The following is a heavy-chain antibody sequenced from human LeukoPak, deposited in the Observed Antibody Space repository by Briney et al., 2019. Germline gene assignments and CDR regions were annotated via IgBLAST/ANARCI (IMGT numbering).Heavy chain of an antibody. D-gene: IGHD1-26*01. J-gene: IGHJ4*02. CDR2: INHSGST. V-gene: IGHV4-34*01. CDR3: ARVGGSYGGWYFDY. CDR1: GGSFSGYY. Sequence: SETLSLTCAVYGGSFSGYYWSWIRQPPGKGLEWIGEINHSGSTNYNPSPKSRVTISVDTSKNQFSLKLSSVTAADTAVYYCARVGGSYGGWYFDYWGQGTLVTVSS.